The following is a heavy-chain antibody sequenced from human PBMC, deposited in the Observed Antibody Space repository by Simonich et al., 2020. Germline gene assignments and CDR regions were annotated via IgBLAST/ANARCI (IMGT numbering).Heavy chain of an antibody. Sequence: VQLQESGPGLVKPSETLSLTCTVSGGSISSYYWSWLRQPPGKGLEWIGYNYYSGSTNYNPTLKSRVTISVDTSKNQFSLKLSSVTAADTAVYYCARHDRWLQFYFDYWGQGTLVTVSS. CDR1: GGSISSYY. J-gene: IGHJ4*02. CDR3: ARHDRWLQFYFDY. D-gene: IGHD5-12*01. CDR2: NYYSGST. V-gene: IGHV4-59*08.